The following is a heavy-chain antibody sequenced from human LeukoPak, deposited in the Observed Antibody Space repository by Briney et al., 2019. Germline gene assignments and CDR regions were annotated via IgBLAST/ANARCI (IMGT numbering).Heavy chain of an antibody. CDR2: LNSDGSSI. D-gene: IGHD1-7*01. Sequence: GGSLRLSCAASGFTFSSYWMHWVRHAPGKGLVWVSRLNSDGSSISYADSVKGRFTISRDNVETTLHLQMNNLRAEDTAVYYCARASNRNSINFDYWGQGALVTVSS. CDR3: ARASNRNSINFDY. J-gene: IGHJ4*02. V-gene: IGHV3-74*01. CDR1: GFTFSSYW.